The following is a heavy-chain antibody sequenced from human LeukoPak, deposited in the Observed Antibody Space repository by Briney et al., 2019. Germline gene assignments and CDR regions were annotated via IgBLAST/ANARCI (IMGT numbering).Heavy chain of an antibody. CDR2: IKEDGSER. D-gene: IGHD6-13*01. Sequence: GSLRLSCEGSAFIFSGHWMNWVRQTPGKGLEWVASIKEDGSERQYADSVKGRFSISRDNTKGSLFLQLNSLRAEDTAVYYCAKDWDSSSTFDYWGQGTLVTVSS. CDR3: AKDWDSSSTFDY. V-gene: IGHV3-7*03. J-gene: IGHJ4*02. CDR1: AFIFSGHW.